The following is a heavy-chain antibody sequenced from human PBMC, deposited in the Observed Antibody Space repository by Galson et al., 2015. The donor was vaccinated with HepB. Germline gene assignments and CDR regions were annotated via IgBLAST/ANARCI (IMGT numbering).Heavy chain of an antibody. Sequence: SLRLSCAASGFTFSNYAMHWVRQAPGKGLEWSAVIWYDESSEDYADSVKGRFTISRENSKNTLYLQMNSLRVEDTAMYYCAKDRNPSIRLDFFFD. CDR1: GFTFSNYA. V-gene: IGHV3-33*06. J-gene: IGHJ4*01. CDR3: AKDRNPSIRLDFFFD. D-gene: IGHD3/OR15-3a*01. CDR2: IWYDESSE.